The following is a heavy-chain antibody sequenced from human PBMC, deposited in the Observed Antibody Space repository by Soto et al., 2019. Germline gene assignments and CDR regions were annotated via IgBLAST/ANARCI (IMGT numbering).Heavy chain of an antibody. J-gene: IGHJ4*02. D-gene: IGHD4-17*01. CDR1: GGSISSGDYY. CDR2: ISYSGIT. V-gene: IGHV4-30-4*01. Sequence: PSETLSLTCTVSGGSISSGDYYWSWIRQPPGKGLEWIGHISYSGITYYNPSLKSRVTISVDTSKNQFSLKLSSATAADTAVYFCARAYGDYSFDYWSQGTLVTVSS. CDR3: ARAYGDYSFDY.